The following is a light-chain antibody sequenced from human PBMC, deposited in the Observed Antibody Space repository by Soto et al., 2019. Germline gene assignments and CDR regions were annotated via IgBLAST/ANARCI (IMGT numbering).Light chain of an antibody. CDR2: AAS. CDR3: MQGTHWPPT. Sequence: AIRMTQSPSSFSASTGDRVTITCRASQGISSYLAWYQQKPGKAPKLLIYAASTLQSGVPSRFSGSGSGTDFTLKISRVEAEDVGVYYCMQGTHWPPTFGQGTKVDIK. J-gene: IGKJ1*01. V-gene: IGKV1-8*01. CDR1: QGISSY.